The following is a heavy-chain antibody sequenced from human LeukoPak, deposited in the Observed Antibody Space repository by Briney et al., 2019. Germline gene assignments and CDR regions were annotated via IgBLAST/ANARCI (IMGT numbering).Heavy chain of an antibody. V-gene: IGHV1-18*01. CDR2: ISDYNGNT. J-gene: IGHJ6*02. CDR1: GFTFTRYS. CDR3: ARVVRSDSFDYDYYYAMDV. Sequence: ASVKVSCTASGFTFTRYSITWVRQAPGKGHEWMGWISDYNGNTNYAQKYQGRVTMTTDTSTRTAYMELRSLRSDDTAVYYCARVVRSDSFDYDYYYAMDVWGQGTTVTVSS. D-gene: IGHD2-8*01.